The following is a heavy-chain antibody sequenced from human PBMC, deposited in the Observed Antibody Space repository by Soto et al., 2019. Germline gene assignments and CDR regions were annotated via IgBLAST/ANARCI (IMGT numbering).Heavy chain of an antibody. Sequence: QVQLQESGPGLVKPSQTLSLTCTVSGGSISSDAYYWSWIRQHPGKGLEWIGYIYHSGSTYYNPSLKSRVIISVDTSKNQFSLKLSSVTAADTAVYYCVRYGAGVVPSADPYFDYWGQGTLVTVSS. CDR1: GGSISSDAYY. D-gene: IGHD2-2*01. J-gene: IGHJ4*02. CDR3: VRYGAGVVPSADPYFDY. CDR2: IYHSGST. V-gene: IGHV4-31*03.